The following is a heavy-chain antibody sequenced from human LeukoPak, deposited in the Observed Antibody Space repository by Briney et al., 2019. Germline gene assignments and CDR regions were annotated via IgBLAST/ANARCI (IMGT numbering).Heavy chain of an antibody. Sequence: ASVKVSCKASGYTFTSYYMHWVRQAPGQGLEWMGIINPSGGSTSYAPKFQGRVTMTRDTSTSTVYMELSSLRSEDTAVYYCARDPLKHGYSSSWYQGWFDPWGQGTLVTVSS. CDR1: GYTFTSYY. CDR3: ARDPLKHGYSSSWYQGWFDP. D-gene: IGHD6-13*01. V-gene: IGHV1-46*01. CDR2: INPSGGST. J-gene: IGHJ5*02.